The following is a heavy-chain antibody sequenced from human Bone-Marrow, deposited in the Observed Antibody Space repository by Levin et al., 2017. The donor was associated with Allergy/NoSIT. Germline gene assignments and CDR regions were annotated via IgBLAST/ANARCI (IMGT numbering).Heavy chain of an antibody. CDR2: ILNDETTK. CDR1: GFTFNTYA. V-gene: IGHV3-30-3*01. CDR3: AREGFGFPRAFDY. J-gene: IGHJ4*02. D-gene: IGHD3-3*01. Sequence: LSLTCAASGFTFNTYAMHWVRQAPGKGLEWVAVILNDETTKYYADSLKGRFTISRDNSKNTLYLQMSSLRGEDTAVYYCAREGFGFPRAFDYWGQGTLVTVSS.